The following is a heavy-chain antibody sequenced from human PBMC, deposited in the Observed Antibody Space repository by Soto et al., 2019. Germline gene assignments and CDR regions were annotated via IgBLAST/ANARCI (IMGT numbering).Heavy chain of an antibody. CDR3: AXDPYSGVLVPVAIGFDP. CDR2: ISGSGGSA. Sequence: GGSLRLSCAASGFTFSNYAMTWVRQGPGKGLEWVSAISGSGGSAYYADSVKGRFTISRDNSKNTLYLQMNSLRADDSGVYYCAXDPYSGVLVPVAIGFDPWGQGTLVTVSS. CDR1: GFTFSNYA. D-gene: IGHD2-2*01. J-gene: IGHJ5*02. V-gene: IGHV3-23*01.